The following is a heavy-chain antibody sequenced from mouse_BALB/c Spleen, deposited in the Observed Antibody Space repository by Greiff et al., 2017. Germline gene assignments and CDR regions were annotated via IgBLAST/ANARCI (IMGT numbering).Heavy chain of an antibody. CDR1: GYAFSSYW. V-gene: IGHV1-80*01. CDR2: IYPGDGDT. D-gene: IGHD1-1*01. CDR3: ARYNYYGSSYGAMDY. J-gene: IGHJ4*01. Sequence: QVQLKQSGAELVRPGSSVKISCKASGYAFSSYWMNWVKQRPGQGLEWIGQIYPGDGDTNYNGKFKGKATLTADKSSSTAYMQLSSLTSEDSAVYFCARYNYYGSSYGAMDYWGQGTSVTVSS.